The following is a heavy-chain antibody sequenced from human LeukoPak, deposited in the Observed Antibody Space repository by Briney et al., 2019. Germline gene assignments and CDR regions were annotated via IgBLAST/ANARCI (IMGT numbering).Heavy chain of an antibody. D-gene: IGHD3-10*01. CDR3: AHTSGSGRQFDY. CDR2: IYWDDDQ. Sequence: SGPTLVKPTQTLTLTFTFSGFSLSTIGVGVGWIRQPPGKALEWLALIYWDDDQRYSPSLKTRLTITKDTSKNQVVLTMTNMDPVDTATYYCAHTSGSGRQFDYWGQGTLVTVSS. V-gene: IGHV2-5*02. J-gene: IGHJ4*02. CDR1: GFSLSTIGVG.